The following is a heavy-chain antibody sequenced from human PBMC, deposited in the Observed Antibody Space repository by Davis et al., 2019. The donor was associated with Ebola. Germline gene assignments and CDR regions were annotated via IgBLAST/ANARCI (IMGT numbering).Heavy chain of an antibody. Sequence: PGGSLRLSCAASGFTFSTYSINWVRQAPGKGLEWVSSISSSSYYIYYADSLKGRFTISRDNAKNSLYLQMNSLSAEDTAIYYCARGGYYDSSGYSHAAFDIWGQGTVVTVSS. J-gene: IGHJ3*02. D-gene: IGHD3-22*01. V-gene: IGHV3-21*01. CDR3: ARGGYYDSSGYSHAAFDI. CDR2: ISSSSYYI. CDR1: GFTFSTYS.